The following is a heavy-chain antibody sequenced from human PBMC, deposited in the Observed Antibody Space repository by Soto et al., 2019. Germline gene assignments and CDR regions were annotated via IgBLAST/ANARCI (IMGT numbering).Heavy chain of an antibody. Sequence: GGSLRLSCVASGFTFSSYSMAWVRQAPSVGLEWVSIIGGGGVATYNTDSVQGRFIISRDNSRNTVYLQMNSLRADDTAVYYCARGSSTMTRHLDYWGQGILVTVSS. CDR1: GFTFSSYS. D-gene: IGHD4-17*01. CDR2: IGGGGVAT. CDR3: ARGSSTMTRHLDY. V-gene: IGHV3-23*01. J-gene: IGHJ4*02.